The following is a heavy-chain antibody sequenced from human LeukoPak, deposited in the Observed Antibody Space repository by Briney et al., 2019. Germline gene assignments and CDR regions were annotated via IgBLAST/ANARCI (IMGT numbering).Heavy chain of an antibody. J-gene: IGHJ3*02. CDR1: GYTFTGYY. Sequence: GASVEVSCKASGYTFTGYYIHWVRQAPGQGLEWMGWIYPYSGDTNYAQNFQGRVTMTRDTSISTAYMELGSLKSDDTAVYYCARDRNSGSSLDIWGQGTMLTVSS. CDR3: ARDRNSGSSLDI. V-gene: IGHV1-2*02. CDR2: IYPYSGDT. D-gene: IGHD6-6*01.